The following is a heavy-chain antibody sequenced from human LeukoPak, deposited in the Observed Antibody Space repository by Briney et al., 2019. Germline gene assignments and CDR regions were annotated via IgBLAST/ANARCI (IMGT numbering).Heavy chain of an antibody. J-gene: IGHJ6*02. CDR1: GFTVSSNY. D-gene: IGHD2-2*01. Sequence: GGSLRLSCAASGFTVSSNYMSWVRQAPGKGLEWVSVIYSGGSTYYADSVKGRFTISRDNSKNTLYLQMNSLRAEDTAVYYCARVVPAAKNYYYYAMDVWGQGTTVTVSS. V-gene: IGHV3-53*01. CDR3: ARVVPAAKNYYYYAMDV. CDR2: IYSGGST.